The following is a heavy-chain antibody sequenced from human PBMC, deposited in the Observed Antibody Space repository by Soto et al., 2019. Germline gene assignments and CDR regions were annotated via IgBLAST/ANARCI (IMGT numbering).Heavy chain of an antibody. V-gene: IGHV4-59*01. Sequence: SETLSLTCTVSGGSISSYYWSWIRQPPGKGLEWIGYIYYSGSTNYNPSLKSRVTKSVDTSKNQFSLKLSSVTAADTAVYYCARAYYDFWSGYVANDAFDIWGQGTMVTVSS. CDR3: ARAYYDFWSGYVANDAFDI. J-gene: IGHJ3*02. CDR2: IYYSGST. D-gene: IGHD3-3*01. CDR1: GGSISSYY.